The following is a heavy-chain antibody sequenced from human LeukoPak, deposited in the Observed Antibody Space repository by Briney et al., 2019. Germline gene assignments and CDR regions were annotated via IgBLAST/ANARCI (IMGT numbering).Heavy chain of an antibody. V-gene: IGHV1-24*01. D-gene: IGHD3-16*02. CDR3: ATPVAGSYRRFDY. J-gene: IGHJ4*02. CDR1: GYTLTELS. Sequence: ASVKVSCKVSGYTLTELSMHWVRQAPGKGLEWLGGFDPEDGETIYAQKFQGRVTMTEDTSTDTAYMELSSLRSEDTAVYYCATPVAGSYRRFDYWGQGTLVTVSS. CDR2: FDPEDGET.